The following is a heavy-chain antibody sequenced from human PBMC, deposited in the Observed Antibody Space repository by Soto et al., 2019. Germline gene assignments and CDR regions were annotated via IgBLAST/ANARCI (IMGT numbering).Heavy chain of an antibody. V-gene: IGHV3-23*01. CDR3: AYPSQWGPYGVTLLVY. CDR1: GVCFKTYA. D-gene: IGHD4-17*01. Sequence: GGSVRLSCAASGVCFKTYALSWVRQALGKGLEWVSTFSAGGRGYYAASVQGRFTTARARPQNTLHPHVSPLIPEDTAVHYCAYPSQWGPYGVTLLVYWAQGTWV. J-gene: IGHJ4*01. CDR2: FSAGGRG.